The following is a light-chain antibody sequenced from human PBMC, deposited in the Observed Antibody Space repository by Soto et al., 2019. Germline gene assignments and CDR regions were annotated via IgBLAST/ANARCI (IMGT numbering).Light chain of an antibody. Sequence: QSVLTQPRSVSGSPGQSVTISCTGTSSDVGDYNYVSWYQQHPGKAPKLMIYDVSKRPSGVPDRFSGSKSGNTASLTISGLQAEDEADYYCCSYAGSPYVFGTGTKVTVL. CDR1: SSDVGDYNY. J-gene: IGLJ1*01. CDR2: DVS. CDR3: CSYAGSPYV. V-gene: IGLV2-11*01.